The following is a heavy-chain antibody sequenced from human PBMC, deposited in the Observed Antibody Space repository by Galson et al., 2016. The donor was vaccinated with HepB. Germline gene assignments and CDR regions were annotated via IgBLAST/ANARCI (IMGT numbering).Heavy chain of an antibody. D-gene: IGHD1-26*01. V-gene: IGHV3-23*01. CDR3: AKDSPIGVSYADYDF. Sequence: SLRLSCAASGFTFSNSDMSWVRQAPGKGLVWVSAIRGGDSSTYYADSVRGRFTISRDNSKNKLYLQMNSLRVEDTALYYCAKDSPIGVSYADYDFWGQGILVTVS. CDR1: GFTFSNSD. CDR2: IRGGDSST. J-gene: IGHJ4*02.